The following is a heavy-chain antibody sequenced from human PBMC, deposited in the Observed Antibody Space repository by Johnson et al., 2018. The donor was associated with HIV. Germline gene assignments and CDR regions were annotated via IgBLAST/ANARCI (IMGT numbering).Heavy chain of an antibody. CDR2: MWYDGSNK. V-gene: IGHV3-33*01. CDR1: GFIFSTYG. Sequence: QVQLVESGGGVVRPGRSLRLSCAASGFIFSTYGMHWVRQAPGTGLAWVAVMWYDGSNKYYADSVKGRFTISRDNSKNTLYLQMNSLRAEDTAVYYCGRDYLTHDAFDIWGQGTMVTVSS. CDR3: GRDYLTHDAFDI. D-gene: IGHD1-14*01. J-gene: IGHJ3*02.